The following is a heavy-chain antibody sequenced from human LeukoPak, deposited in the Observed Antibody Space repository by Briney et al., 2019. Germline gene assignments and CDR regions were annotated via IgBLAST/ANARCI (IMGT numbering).Heavy chain of an antibody. CDR3: ARRPTLVVRGGYFDF. J-gene: IGHJ4*02. V-gene: IGHV5-51*01. Sequence: GGSLQISCKGSGYSFTSYWIGWVRQLPGKGLEWMGIIYPADSDIRYSPSFQGQVTISADKSISTAYLQWSSLKASDTGMYYCARRPTLVVRGGYFDFWGQGTLVTVSS. D-gene: IGHD3-10*01. CDR1: GYSFTSYW. CDR2: IYPADSDI.